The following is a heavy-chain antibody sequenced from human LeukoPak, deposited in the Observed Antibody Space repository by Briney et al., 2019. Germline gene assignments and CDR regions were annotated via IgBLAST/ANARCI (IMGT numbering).Heavy chain of an antibody. CDR1: GYTFTGYY. Sequence: ASVKVSCKASGYTFTGYYMHWGRQAPGQGLEGMGWINPNSGGTNYAQKFQGRVTMTRDTSISTAYMALSRLRSDDTAVYYCARDYYDSSGYYQPDYWGQGTLVTVSS. D-gene: IGHD3-22*01. CDR2: INPNSGGT. V-gene: IGHV1-2*02. CDR3: ARDYYDSSGYYQPDY. J-gene: IGHJ4*02.